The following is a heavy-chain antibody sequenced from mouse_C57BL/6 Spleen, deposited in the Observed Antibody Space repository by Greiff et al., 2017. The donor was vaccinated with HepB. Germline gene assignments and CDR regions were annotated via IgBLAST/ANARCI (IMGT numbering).Heavy chain of an antibody. CDR3: ARRSPVVARYFDV. CDR2: INPYNGGT. CDR1: GYTFTDYY. D-gene: IGHD1-1*01. J-gene: IGHJ1*03. V-gene: IGHV1-19*01. Sequence: VQLQQSGPVLVKPGASVKMSCKASGYTFTDYYMNWVKQSHGKSLEWIGVINPYNGGTSYNQKFKGKATLTVDKSSSTAYMELNSLTSEDSAVYYCARRSPVVARYFDVWGTGTTVTVSS.